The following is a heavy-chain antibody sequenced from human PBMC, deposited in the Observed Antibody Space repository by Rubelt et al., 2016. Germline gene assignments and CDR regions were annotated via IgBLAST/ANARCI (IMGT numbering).Heavy chain of an antibody. J-gene: IGHJ5*02. V-gene: IGHV1-46*01. D-gene: IGHD3-3*01. CDR2: INPSGGST. CDR3: ARSPRYDFEDNWFDP. Sequence: QVQLVQSGAEVKKPGASVKVSCKASGYTFTSYYMHWVRQAPGQGLEWMGIINPSGGSTSYEQKCQGRVTITRDTSTSTFYMERSSLRSEDTAVYYCARSPRYDFEDNWFDPWGQGTLVTVSS. CDR1: GYTFTSYY.